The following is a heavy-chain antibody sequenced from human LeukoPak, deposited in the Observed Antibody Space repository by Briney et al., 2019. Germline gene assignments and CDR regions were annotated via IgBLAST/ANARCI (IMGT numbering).Heavy chain of an antibody. V-gene: IGHV4-34*01. CDR1: GGSFSGYY. D-gene: IGHD3-3*01. CDR3: ARNRYYDFWSGYYTNYMHYYGMDV. Sequence: SETLSLTCAVYGGSFSGYYWRWIRQPPGKGLEWIGEINHSGSTNYNPSLKSRVTISVDTSKNQFSLKLSSVTAADTAVYYCARNRYYDFWSGYYTNYMHYYGMDVWGQGTTVTVSS. CDR2: INHSGST. J-gene: IGHJ6*02.